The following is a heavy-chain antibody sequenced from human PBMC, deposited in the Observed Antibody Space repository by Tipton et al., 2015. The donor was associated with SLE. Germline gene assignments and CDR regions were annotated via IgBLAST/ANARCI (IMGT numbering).Heavy chain of an antibody. Sequence: TLSLTCAVYGGSFSGHYWSWIRPPPGKGLEWIGEINQSGSTNYNPPLKSRLIMSVDASKNQFSLQLSSVTAADAAMYYCAGAVGTAAGVRDYWGQGALVTGSS. CDR1: GGSFSGHY. V-gene: IGHV4-34*01. J-gene: IGHJ4*02. CDR2: INQSGST. CDR3: AGAVGTAAGVRDY. D-gene: IGHD6-13*01.